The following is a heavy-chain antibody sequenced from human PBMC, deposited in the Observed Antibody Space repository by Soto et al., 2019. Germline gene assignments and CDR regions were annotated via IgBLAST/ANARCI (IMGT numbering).Heavy chain of an antibody. Sequence: QVQLVQSGAEVKKPGSSVKVSCKASGGIFSTYAISWLRQAPGQGLEWMGGIIPIFGTPNYAQRFQGRVTITADESTSTVYMELSRLRSEDTAVYYCVRDRDDYGSGNYYNRIDFWGQGTLVTVSS. V-gene: IGHV1-69*01. J-gene: IGHJ4*02. D-gene: IGHD3-10*01. CDR1: GGIFSTYA. CDR2: IIPIFGTP. CDR3: VRDRDDYGSGNYYNRIDF.